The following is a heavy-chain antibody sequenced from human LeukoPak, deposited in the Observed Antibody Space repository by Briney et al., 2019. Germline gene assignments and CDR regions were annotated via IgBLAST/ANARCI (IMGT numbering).Heavy chain of an antibody. V-gene: IGHV4-39*01. D-gene: IGHD3-3*01. CDR2: IYYSGST. CDR1: GGSISSSSYY. Sequence: SETLSLTCTVSGGSISSSSYYWGWIRQPPGKGLEWIGSIYYSGSTYYNPSLKSRVTISVDTSKNQFSLKLSSVTAADTAVYYCARRPYYDFFFDYWGQGTLVTVSS. CDR3: ARRPYYDFFFDY. J-gene: IGHJ4*02.